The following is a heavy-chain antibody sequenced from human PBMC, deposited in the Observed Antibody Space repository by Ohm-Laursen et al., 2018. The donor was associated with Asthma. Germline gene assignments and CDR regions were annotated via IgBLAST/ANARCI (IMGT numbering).Heavy chain of an antibody. CDR3: AYEFGGSGDY. CDR2: INPDGRKT. D-gene: IGHD3-10*01. Sequence: GSLRLSCSASKFTFSNHWMNWVRQAPGKGLEWVANINPDGRKTKHVDSVKGRFTISRDNAKDSLSLQMNRLRVDDTAVYYCAYEFGGSGDYWGQGTLVTVSS. V-gene: IGHV3-7*01. CDR1: KFTFSNHW. J-gene: IGHJ4*02.